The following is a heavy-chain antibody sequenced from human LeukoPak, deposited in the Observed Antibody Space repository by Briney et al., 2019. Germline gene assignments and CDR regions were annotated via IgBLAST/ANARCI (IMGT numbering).Heavy chain of an antibody. Sequence: PGGSLRLSCAASGFSFSSYWMHWVHQVPGKGLVWVSRIKSDGTTTSYADSVKGRFTISRDNAKNTLYLQMNSLRAEDTAVYYCARVDMATAALFDYWGQGTLVTVSS. J-gene: IGHJ4*02. CDR3: ARVDMATAALFDY. CDR2: IKSDGTTT. CDR1: GFSFSSYW. V-gene: IGHV3-74*01. D-gene: IGHD5-24*01.